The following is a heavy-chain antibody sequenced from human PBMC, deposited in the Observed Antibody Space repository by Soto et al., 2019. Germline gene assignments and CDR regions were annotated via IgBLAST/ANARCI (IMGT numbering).Heavy chain of an antibody. D-gene: IGHD3-16*02. CDR1: GASINNGC. J-gene: IGHJ6*02. V-gene: IGHV4-4*07. CDR2: GCISGST. CDR3: ARYVYYDYVWNSYRPRIYYNGLDV. Sequence: ETLSLTSTVAGASINNGCWGWIRHPAGEGLEWIGRGCISGSTNSNPSLRGRATLSIDRFKNQFSLRLSSVTAAQTAVYFCARYVYYDYVWNSYRPRIYYNGLDVWGQGAAVTVSS.